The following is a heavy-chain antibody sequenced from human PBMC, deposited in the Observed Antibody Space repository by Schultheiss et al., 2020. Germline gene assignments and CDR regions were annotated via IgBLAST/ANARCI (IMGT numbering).Heavy chain of an antibody. CDR3: ARDSERFGEFHYYYYYGMDV. CDR2: INPSGGST. V-gene: IGHV1-46*01. CDR1: GYTFTSYY. D-gene: IGHD3-10*01. J-gene: IGHJ6*02. Sequence: ASVKVSCKASGYTFTSYYMHWVRQAPGQGLEWMGIINPSGGSTSYAQKFQGRVTMTRDTSTSTVYMELSSLRSEDTAVYYCARDSERFGEFHYYYYYGMDVWGQGTTVTVAS.